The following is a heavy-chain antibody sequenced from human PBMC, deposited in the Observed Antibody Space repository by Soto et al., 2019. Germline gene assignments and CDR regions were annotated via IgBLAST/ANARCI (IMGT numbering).Heavy chain of an antibody. CDR1: GFTFSSYD. Sequence: EVQLVESGGGLVQPGGSLRLSCAASGFTFSSYDMHWVRQATGKGLEWVSAIGTAGDTFYPGSVMGRFTISREYDKNSLYRQINSLRAGDTAVYYCARVPKGRLWTFDYWGQGTLVTVSS. CDR2: IGTAGDT. J-gene: IGHJ4*02. CDR3: ARVPKGRLWTFDY. V-gene: IGHV3-13*01. D-gene: IGHD5-18*01.